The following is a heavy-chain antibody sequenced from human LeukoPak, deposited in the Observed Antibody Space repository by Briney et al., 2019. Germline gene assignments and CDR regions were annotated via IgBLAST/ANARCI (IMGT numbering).Heavy chain of an antibody. Sequence: PGGSLRLSCAASGFTFSNYAMHWVRQAPGKGLERVAVISYDGSNKYYADSVKGRFTIPRDNSKNTLYLQMNSLRAEDTAVYYCASDKDYGDYDYWGQGTLVTVSS. J-gene: IGHJ4*02. CDR2: ISYDGSNK. D-gene: IGHD4-17*01. CDR1: GFTFSNYA. V-gene: IGHV3-30-3*01. CDR3: ASDKDYGDYDY.